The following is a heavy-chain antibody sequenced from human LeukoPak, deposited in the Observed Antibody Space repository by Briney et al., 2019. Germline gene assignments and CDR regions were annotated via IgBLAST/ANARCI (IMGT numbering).Heavy chain of an antibody. CDR3: AKDRQQLGGELLFDY. CDR1: GFTFSSYG. J-gene: IGHJ4*02. Sequence: GGSLRLSCAASGFTFSSYGMHWVRQAPGKGLEWVAVISYDGSNKYYADSVKGRFTISRDNSKNTLYLQMNSLRAEDTAVYYCAKDRQQLGGELLFDYWGQGTLVTVSS. D-gene: IGHD6-13*01. V-gene: IGHV3-30*18. CDR2: ISYDGSNK.